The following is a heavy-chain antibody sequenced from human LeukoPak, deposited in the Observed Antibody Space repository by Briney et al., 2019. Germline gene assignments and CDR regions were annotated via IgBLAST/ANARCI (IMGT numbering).Heavy chain of an antibody. D-gene: IGHD2-15*01. V-gene: IGHV3-72*01. Sequence: PGGSPRLSCAPSRFTSSSYAIHSVPQAPGQGLEWGGRSRNKANSYTTGYAASVKGRFTISRADTTTSMYLQMNSLKSEDTAVYYCAPGGDYCSSSRCPSWGQGTIVTVSS. CDR1: RFTSSSYA. CDR3: APGGDYCSSSRCPS. CDR2: SRNKANSYTT. J-gene: IGHJ3*01.